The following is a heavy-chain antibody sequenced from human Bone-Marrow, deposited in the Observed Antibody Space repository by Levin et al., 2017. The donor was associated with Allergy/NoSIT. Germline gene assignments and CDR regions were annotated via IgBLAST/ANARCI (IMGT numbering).Heavy chain of an antibody. V-gene: IGHV3-48*01. CDR1: GFIFSDYA. Sequence: GESLKISCAASGFIFSDYAMNWVRQAPGKGLEWVSYISSSSSPTYYKDSVKGRFTISRDNAKNSLYLQMNSLRAEDTAMYYCARDQRGHPVDYWGQGTLVTVSS. D-gene: IGHD3-10*01. CDR3: ARDQRGHPVDY. CDR2: ISSSSSPT. J-gene: IGHJ4*02.